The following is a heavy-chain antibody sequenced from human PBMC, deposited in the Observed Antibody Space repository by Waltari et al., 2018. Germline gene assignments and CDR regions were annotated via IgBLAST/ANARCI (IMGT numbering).Heavy chain of an antibody. V-gene: IGHV3-53*01. CDR2: IYSGGST. J-gene: IGHJ3*02. CDR3: ARDLGTTVKPHAFDI. D-gene: IGHD4-4*01. Sequence: EVQLVESGGGLIQPGGSLRLSCAASGFTVSGNYMTWVRQAPGKGLELVSLIYSGGSTYYADSVKGRFTISRDKSKNTLYLEMNSLRAEDTAVYYCARDLGTTVKPHAFDIWGQGTMVTVSS. CDR1: GFTVSGNY.